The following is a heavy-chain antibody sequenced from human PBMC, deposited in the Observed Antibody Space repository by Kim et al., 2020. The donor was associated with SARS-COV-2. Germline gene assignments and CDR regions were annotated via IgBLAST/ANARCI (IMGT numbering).Heavy chain of an antibody. CDR3: VRDRMGGAFDI. J-gene: IGHJ3*02. D-gene: IGHD3-16*01. CDR1: GFTFSAYD. V-gene: IGHV3-48*02. CDR2: ITKSSTTI. Sequence: GGSLRLSCATSGFTFSAYDMNWVRRAPGKGLEWLSFITKSSTTIYYADSVKGRFTISRDNAKNSLYLQMNSLRDEDTALSYCVRDRMGGAFDIWGQWTM.